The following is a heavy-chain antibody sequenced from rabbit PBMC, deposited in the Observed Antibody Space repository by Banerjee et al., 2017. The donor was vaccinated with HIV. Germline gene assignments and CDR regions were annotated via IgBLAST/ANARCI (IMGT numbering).Heavy chain of an antibody. J-gene: IGHJ4*01. V-gene: IGHV1S45*01. CDR2: IYAGSSGST. Sequence: QEQLKESGGDLVKPGASLTLTCTASGFSFSSSYWMCLVRQAPGKGLEWIACIYAGSSGSTYYANWAKGRFTISKTSSTTVTLQMTSLTAADTATYFCARDAGSYDYIDVYFNLWGQGTLVTVS. CDR3: ARDAGSYDYIDVYFNL. D-gene: IGHD8-1*01. CDR1: GFSFSSSYW.